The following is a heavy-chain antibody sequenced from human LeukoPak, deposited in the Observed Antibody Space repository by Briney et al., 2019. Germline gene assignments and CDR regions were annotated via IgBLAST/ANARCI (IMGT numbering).Heavy chain of an antibody. D-gene: IGHD2-15*01. CDR1: GGSVSNGSYY. V-gene: IGHV4-61*01. Sequence: PSETLSLTCTVSGGSVSNGSYYWSWIRQPPGKGLEWIGYIYYSGSTNYNPSLKSRVTISVDTSKNQFSLKLSSVTAADTAVYYCASSIVVGDWFDPWGQGTLVTVSS. CDR3: ASSIVVGDWFDP. J-gene: IGHJ5*02. CDR2: IYYSGST.